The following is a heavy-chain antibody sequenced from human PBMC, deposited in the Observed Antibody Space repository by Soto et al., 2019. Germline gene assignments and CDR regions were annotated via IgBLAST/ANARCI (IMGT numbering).Heavy chain of an antibody. CDR3: ARDKGDGSGSYYGY. Sequence: PSETLSLTCAVYGVSFRGYYWSWIRQPPGKGLEWIGEINHSGSTNYNPSLKSRVTISVDRSKNQFSLKLSSVTAADTAVYYCARDKGDGSGSYYGYWGQG. V-gene: IGHV4-34*01. J-gene: IGHJ4*02. D-gene: IGHD3-10*01. CDR1: GVSFRGYY. CDR2: INHSGST.